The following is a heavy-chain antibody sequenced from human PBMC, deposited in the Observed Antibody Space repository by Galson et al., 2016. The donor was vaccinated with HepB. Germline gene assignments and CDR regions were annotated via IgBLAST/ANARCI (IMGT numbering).Heavy chain of an antibody. CDR1: GGSVTDNNFY. J-gene: IGHJ4*02. V-gene: IGHV4-39*01. Sequence: ETLSLTCSVSGGSVTDNNFYWGWIRQPPGKGLEWIGSLYYTGNTYYNPSLKNRLTISADTSNNQVSLSLRSVTAADTAVYCCARVPMLRGGVANWGQGSLVIVSS. CDR3: ARVPMLRGGVAN. CDR2: LYYTGNT. D-gene: IGHD3-10*01.